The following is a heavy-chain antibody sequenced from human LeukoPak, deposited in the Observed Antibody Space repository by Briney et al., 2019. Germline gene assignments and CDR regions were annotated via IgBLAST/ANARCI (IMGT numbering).Heavy chain of an antibody. CDR3: ARAISSGWLTLTYYMDV. D-gene: IGHD6-19*01. Sequence: QPGGSLRLSCAASGFTFSSYEMNWVRQAPGKGLEWVSYISSSGSTIYYADSVKGRFTISRDNAKNSLYLQMNSLRAEDTAVYYCARAISSGWLTLTYYMDVWGKGTTVTISS. CDR2: ISSSGSTI. CDR1: GFTFSSYE. V-gene: IGHV3-48*03. J-gene: IGHJ6*03.